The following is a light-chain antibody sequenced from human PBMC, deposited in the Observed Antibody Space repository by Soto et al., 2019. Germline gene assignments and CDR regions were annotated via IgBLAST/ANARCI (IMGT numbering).Light chain of an antibody. V-gene: IGLV2-14*01. Sequence: QSALTQPASVSGSPGQSITISCTGTSSDVGGYNYVSWYQQHPGKAPKLIIYEVSGRPSGVSNRFSGSKSGNTASLTISGLQAEDEADYYCSSYTITSTYVFGTGTKVTVL. CDR2: EVS. CDR1: SSDVGGYNY. J-gene: IGLJ1*01. CDR3: SSYTITSTYV.